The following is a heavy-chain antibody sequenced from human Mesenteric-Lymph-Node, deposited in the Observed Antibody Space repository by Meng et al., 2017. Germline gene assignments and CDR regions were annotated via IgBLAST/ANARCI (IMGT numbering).Heavy chain of an antibody. CDR3: ARGHWGAVGSYGDY. D-gene: IGHD6-13*01. J-gene: IGHJ4*02. CDR1: GFTLSTYW. CDR2: IDSDGTDI. V-gene: IGHV3-74*01. Sequence: GESLKISCAASGFTLSTYWMHWVRQAPGKGLMWVSRIDSDGTDITYADSVKGRFTISRDNAKNSLYLQMNSLRAEDTAVYYCARGHWGAVGSYGDYWGQGTLVTVSS.